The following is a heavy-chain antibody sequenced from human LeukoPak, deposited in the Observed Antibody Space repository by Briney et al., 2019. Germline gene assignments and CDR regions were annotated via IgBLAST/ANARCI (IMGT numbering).Heavy chain of an antibody. CDR3: ARDPTVGATNNFDY. D-gene: IGHD1-26*01. Sequence: PGRSLRLSCVTSGFTFSSYGMHWVRQVPGKGLEWVAVISYDAKSSYHVDSVKGRFTISRDNSKNTLYLQMNSLRAEDTAVYYCARDPTVGATNNFDYWGQGTLVTVSS. J-gene: IGHJ4*02. CDR2: ISYDAKSS. CDR1: GFTFSSYG. V-gene: IGHV3-30*03.